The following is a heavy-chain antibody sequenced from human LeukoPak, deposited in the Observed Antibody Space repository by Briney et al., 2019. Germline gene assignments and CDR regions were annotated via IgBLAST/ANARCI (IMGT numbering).Heavy chain of an antibody. J-gene: IGHJ1*01. V-gene: IGHV3-30*04. Sequence: PGGSLRLSCAASGFTFSSYAMHWVRQAPGKGLEWVAVISCDGSNKYYADSVKGRFTISRDNSKNTLYLQMNSLRAEDTAVYYCAKDYNYYYDSSRLYFQHWGQGTLVTVSS. D-gene: IGHD3-22*01. CDR2: ISCDGSNK. CDR1: GFTFSSYA. CDR3: AKDYNYYYDSSRLYFQH.